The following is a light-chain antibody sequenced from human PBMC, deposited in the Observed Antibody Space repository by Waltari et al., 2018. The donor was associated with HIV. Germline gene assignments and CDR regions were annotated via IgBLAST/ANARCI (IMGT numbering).Light chain of an antibody. J-gene: IGKJ1*01. Sequence: DIQMTQSPSSLSASVGDRVTIACRASDSISSYVNWYQQQPGKPPRLLIFSASNLEAGVPSRFRGSGSGTDFTLTITSLQVEDFAVYCCQQTYDAPWTFGPGT. CDR2: SAS. CDR1: DSISSY. CDR3: QQTYDAPWT. V-gene: IGKV1-39*01.